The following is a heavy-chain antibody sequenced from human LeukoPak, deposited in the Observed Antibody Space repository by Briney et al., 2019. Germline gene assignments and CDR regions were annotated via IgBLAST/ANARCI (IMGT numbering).Heavy chain of an antibody. V-gene: IGHV1-2*02. D-gene: IGHD1-26*01. CDR2: INPNSGGT. J-gene: IGHJ4*02. CDR1: GYTFTGYY. Sequence: ASVKVSCKASGYTFTGYYMHWVRQAPGQGLEWMGWINPNSGGTNYAQKFQGRVTMTRDTSISTAYMELSRLRSDDTAVYYCARKWDQTEPYFDYWGQGTLVTVSS. CDR3: ARKWDQTEPYFDY.